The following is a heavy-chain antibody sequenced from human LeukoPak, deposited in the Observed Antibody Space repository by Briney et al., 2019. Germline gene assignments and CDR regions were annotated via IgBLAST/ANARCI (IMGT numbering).Heavy chain of an antibody. Sequence: GGSLRLSCAASGFTFRYYAISWARQAPGKGLEWVSAISAGGGDTYYADSVKGRFTISRDNSKNTLYLQMNSLRVEDTAIYYCAKSDYYDSSGHPSSFDYWGQGTLVTVSS. J-gene: IGHJ4*02. D-gene: IGHD3-22*01. CDR3: AKSDYYDSSGHPSSFDY. CDR1: GFTFRYYA. CDR2: ISAGGGDT. V-gene: IGHV3-23*01.